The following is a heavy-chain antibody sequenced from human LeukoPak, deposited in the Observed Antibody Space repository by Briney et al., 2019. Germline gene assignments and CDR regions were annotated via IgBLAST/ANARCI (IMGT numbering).Heavy chain of an antibody. V-gene: IGHV5-51*01. J-gene: IGHJ4*02. CDR1: GHSFTSYW. Sequence: GESLKISCKDSGHSFTSYWIGWVRQMPGKGLEWMGIIYLGDSDTRYSPSFQGQVTISADKSISTAYLQWSSLKASDTAMYYCARPRDADSYYFDYWGQGTLVTVSS. CDR2: IYLGDSDT. CDR3: ARPRDADSYYFDY. D-gene: IGHD5-24*01.